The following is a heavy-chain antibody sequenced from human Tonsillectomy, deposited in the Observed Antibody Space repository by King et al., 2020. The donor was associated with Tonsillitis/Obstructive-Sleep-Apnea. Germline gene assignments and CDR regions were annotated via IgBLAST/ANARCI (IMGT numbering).Heavy chain of an antibody. CDR1: GYTFTSYD. CDR3: ARAKHAAVVVPAAPDY. D-gene: IGHD2-2*01. V-gene: IGHV1-8*01. Sequence: QLVQSGAEVKKPGASVKVSCKASGYTFTSYDINWVRQATGQGLEWMGWMNPNSGNTGYAQKFQGRVTMTRNTSISTAYMELSSLRSEDTAVYYCARAKHAAVVVPAAPDYWGQGTLVTVSS. J-gene: IGHJ4*02. CDR2: MNPNSGNT.